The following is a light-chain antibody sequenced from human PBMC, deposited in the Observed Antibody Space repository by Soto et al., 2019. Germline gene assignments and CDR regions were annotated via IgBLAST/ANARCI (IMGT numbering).Light chain of an antibody. Sequence: DIQMTQSPSSLSASVGDRVTITCRASQGIRKDLAWYQQKPGKAPKRLIYVASSLQGGVPSRFSGSGSGTEFTLTISSLQPEDFATYYCLQYNSYPWTFGQGTKVEIK. CDR2: VAS. V-gene: IGKV1-17*01. J-gene: IGKJ1*01. CDR1: QGIRKD. CDR3: LQYNSYPWT.